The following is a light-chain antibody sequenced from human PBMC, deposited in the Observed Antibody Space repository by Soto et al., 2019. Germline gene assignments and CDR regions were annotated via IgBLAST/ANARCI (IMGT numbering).Light chain of an antibody. J-gene: IGKJ4*01. V-gene: IGKV3-11*01. CDR2: DAY. Sequence: EVVVTQSPDNLSVATGERATISCRASKTVGSYVAWYQHKPGQAPRRLIYDAYNRATGIPTRFSGSGSGTDFTLTISSLEPEDFAVYFCQQRGNWPPTFGGGSKVAI. CDR1: KTVGSY. CDR3: QQRGNWPPT.